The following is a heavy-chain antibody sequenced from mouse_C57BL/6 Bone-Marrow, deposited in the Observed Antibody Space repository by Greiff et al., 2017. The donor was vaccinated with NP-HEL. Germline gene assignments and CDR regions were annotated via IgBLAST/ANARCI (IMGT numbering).Heavy chain of an antibody. CDR3: TGGYGSSRYWYFDV. CDR1: GFTFSNYW. V-gene: IGHV6-3*01. Sequence: EVMLVESGGGLVQPGGSMKLSCVASGFTFSNYWMNWVRQSPEKGLEWVAQIRLKSDNYATHYAESVKGRFTISRDDSKSSVYLQMNNLRAEDTGIYYCTGGYGSSRYWYFDVWGTGTTVTVSS. J-gene: IGHJ1*03. D-gene: IGHD1-1*01. CDR2: IRLKSDNYAT.